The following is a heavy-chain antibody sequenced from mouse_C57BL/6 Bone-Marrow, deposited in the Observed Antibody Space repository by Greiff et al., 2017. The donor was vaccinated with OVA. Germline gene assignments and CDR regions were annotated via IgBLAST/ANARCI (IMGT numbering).Heavy chain of an antibody. V-gene: IGHV7-1*01. D-gene: IGHD2-3*01. CDR2: SRNKANDYTT. Sequence: EVKVVESGGGLVQSGRSLRLSCATSGFTFSDFYMEWVRQAPGKGLEWIAASRNKANDYTTEYSASVKGRFIVSRDTSQSILYLQMNALRAEDTAIYYCARDGGLLRYFDVWGTGTTVTVSS. CDR1: GFTFSDFY. CDR3: ARDGGLLRYFDV. J-gene: IGHJ1*03.